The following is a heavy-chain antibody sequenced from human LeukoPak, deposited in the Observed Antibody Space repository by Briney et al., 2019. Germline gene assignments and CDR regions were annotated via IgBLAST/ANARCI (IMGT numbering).Heavy chain of an antibody. V-gene: IGHV1-2*02. CDR3: AKAKSWKLWYFDY. CDR2: LNPNTGGT. Sequence: GASVKVSLQAPVYTFTGYYMHWVRQAPGQGLEWMGWLNPNTGGTNYAQKFQGRVTMTRDTSISTAYMELSRLRSGDTAVYYCAKAKSWKLWYFDYWGQGALVTVSS. CDR1: VYTFTGYY. D-gene: IGHD2-15*01. J-gene: IGHJ4*02.